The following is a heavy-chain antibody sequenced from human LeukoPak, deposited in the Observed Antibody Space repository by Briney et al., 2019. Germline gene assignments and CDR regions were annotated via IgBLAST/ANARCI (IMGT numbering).Heavy chain of an antibody. V-gene: IGHV4-39*07. Sequence: VXXXSXXSSXYYWGWIRQPPGXXLEWIGSIYYSGSTYYNPSLKSRFTISVDTSKNEFSLKLSAVTAADAAVYXXXXXXXXXXXXXXXXDPWXXXTXVTVSS. CDR2: IYYSGST. J-gene: IGHJ5*02. CDR3: XXXXXXXXXXXXXXDP. CDR1: XXSXXSSXYY.